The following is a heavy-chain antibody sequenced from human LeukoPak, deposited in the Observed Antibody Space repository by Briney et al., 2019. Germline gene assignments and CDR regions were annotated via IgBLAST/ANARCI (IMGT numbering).Heavy chain of an antibody. J-gene: IGHJ4*02. CDR3: ARAKATVVTPDY. V-gene: IGHV1-8*01. CDR1: GYSFTNYD. D-gene: IGHD4-23*01. CDR2: MNPNSGTV. Sequence: ASVKVSCKASGYSFTNYDINWVRQATGHGLEWMGWMNPNSGTVGYAQKFQGRVTITTDKSTSTAYMELSSLRSEDTAVYYCARAKATVVTPDYWGQGTLVTVSS.